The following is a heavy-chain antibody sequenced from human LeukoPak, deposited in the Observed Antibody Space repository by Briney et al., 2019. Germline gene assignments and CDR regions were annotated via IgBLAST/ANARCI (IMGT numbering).Heavy chain of an antibody. CDR2: MNPNSGNT. J-gene: IGHJ4*02. CDR3: ARGFSYYYDSSGYCNFDY. D-gene: IGHD3-22*01. CDR1: GYTFATLG. Sequence: ASVNVSCKASGYTFATLGITWVRQAPGQGLEWMGWMNPNSGNTGYAQKFQGRVTMTRNTSISTAYMELSSLRSEDTAVYYCARGFSYYYDSSGYCNFDYWGQGTLVTVSS. V-gene: IGHV1-8*02.